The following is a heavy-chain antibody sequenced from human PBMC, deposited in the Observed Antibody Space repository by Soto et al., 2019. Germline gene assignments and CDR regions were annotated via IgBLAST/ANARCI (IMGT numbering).Heavy chain of an antibody. CDR2: IYYSGST. J-gene: IGHJ6*03. CDR1: GRSISSSSYY. V-gene: IGHV4-39*01. Sequence: SETLSLTCAVSGRSISSSSYYWGWIRQPPGKGLEWIGSIYYSGSTYYNPSLKSRVTISVDTSKNQFSLKLSSVTAADTAVYYCARHFLYQGAPTSYYYYYMDVWGKGTTVTVSS. D-gene: IGHD2-2*02. CDR3: ARHFLYQGAPTSYYYYYMDV.